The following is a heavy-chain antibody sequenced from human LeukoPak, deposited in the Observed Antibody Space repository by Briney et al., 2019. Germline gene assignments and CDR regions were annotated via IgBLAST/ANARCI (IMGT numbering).Heavy chain of an antibody. J-gene: IGHJ4*02. D-gene: IGHD6-19*01. CDR2: IRYDGSNK. CDR1: GFTFSSYA. CDR3: AKDGRSYSSGWPPFDY. V-gene: IGHV3-30*02. Sequence: QTGGSLRLSCAASGFTFSSYAMHWVRQAPGKGLEWVAFIRYDGSNKYYADSVKGRFTISRDNSKNTLYLQMNSLRAEDTAVYYCAKDGRSYSSGWPPFDYWGQGALVTVSS.